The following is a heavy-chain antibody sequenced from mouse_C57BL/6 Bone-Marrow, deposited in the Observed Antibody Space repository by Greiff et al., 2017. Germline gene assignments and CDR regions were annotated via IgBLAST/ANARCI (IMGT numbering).Heavy chain of an antibody. J-gene: IGHJ1*03. D-gene: IGHD2-12*01. CDR3: ARPYNSDYGCFCV. Sequence: QVQLQQPGAELVKPGASVKMSCKASGYTFTSYWITWVKQRPGQGLEWIGVIYPNNGSTNYNEKFKSKATLTVDTSSSTAYMQLSSLTAEDSAVYYCARPYNSDYGCFCVWGRGTAVPVSA. CDR2: IYPNNGST. V-gene: IGHV1-55*01. CDR1: GYTFTSYW.